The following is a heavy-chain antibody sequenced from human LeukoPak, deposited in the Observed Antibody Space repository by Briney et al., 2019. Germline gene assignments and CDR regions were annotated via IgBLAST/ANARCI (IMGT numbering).Heavy chain of an antibody. CDR2: IYYSGST. CDR3: ARNDYGSGSYFGY. CDR1: GYSLSSGYY. J-gene: IGHJ4*02. V-gene: IGHV4-38-2*02. D-gene: IGHD3-10*01. Sequence: PSETLSLTCTVSGYSLSSGYYWGWIRPPPGKGLEWIGSIYYSGSTYYNPSLKSRVTISVDTSKNQFSLKLSSVTAADTAVYYCARNDYGSGSYFGYWGQGTLVTVSS.